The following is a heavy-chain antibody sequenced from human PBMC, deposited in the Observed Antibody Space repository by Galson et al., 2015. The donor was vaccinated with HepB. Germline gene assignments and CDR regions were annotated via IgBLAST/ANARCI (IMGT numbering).Heavy chain of an antibody. CDR1: GFTFSSYA. CDR2: ISYDGSNK. J-gene: IGHJ4*02. Sequence: SLRLSCAASGFTFSSYAMHWVRQAPGKGLEWVAVISYDGSNKYYADSVKGRFTISRDNSKNTLYLQMNSLRAEDTAVYYCARGLVGMDTAMVGLDWGQGTLVTVSS. CDR3: ARGLVGMDTAMVGLD. V-gene: IGHV3-30-3*01. D-gene: IGHD5-18*01.